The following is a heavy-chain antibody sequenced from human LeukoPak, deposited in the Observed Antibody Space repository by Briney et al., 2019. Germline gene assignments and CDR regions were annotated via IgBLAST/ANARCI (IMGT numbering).Heavy chain of an antibody. V-gene: IGHV4-61*01. CDR3: ARYPHCSSTDCYVT. Sequence: PSETLSLICTVSGGSVSSSSYYWSWIRRPPGMGLEWNGYLSYSASTNYNPSLKGRVSISVDPSKNHFSLKLSSVTAADTAVYYCARYPHCSSTDCYVTWGQGTLVIVPA. J-gene: IGHJ4*02. D-gene: IGHD2-2*01. CDR1: GGSVSSSSYY. CDR2: LSYSAST.